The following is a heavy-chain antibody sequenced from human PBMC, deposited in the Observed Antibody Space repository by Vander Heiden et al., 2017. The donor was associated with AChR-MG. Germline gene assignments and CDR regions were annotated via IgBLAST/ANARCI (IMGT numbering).Heavy chain of an antibody. CDR3: AREEGRDGYNYGY. J-gene: IGHJ4*02. D-gene: IGHD5-12*01. CDR1: GLPFSSYW. CDR2: IKQDGSEK. V-gene: IGHV3-7*01. Sequence: EVQLVESGGGVVQPGGSLRLSCAASGLPFSSYWMSWVRQAPGKGLEWAANIKQDGSEKYYVDSVKGRFTISRDNAKNSLYLQMNSLRAEDTAVYYCAREEGRDGYNYGYWGQGTLVTVSS.